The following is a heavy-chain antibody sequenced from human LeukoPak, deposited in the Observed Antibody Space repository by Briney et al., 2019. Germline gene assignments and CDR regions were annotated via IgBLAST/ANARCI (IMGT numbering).Heavy chain of an antibody. CDR1: GFIFSGYF. D-gene: IGHD7-27*01. Sequence: GGSLRLSCAASGFIFSGYFMDWVRQAPGKGLEWVGRIRKKPESYTTQYAASVKGRFVISRDDSKNSLYLQMNSLRTEDTAVYYCVRDNWGTDYWAREPWSPPPQ. CDR3: VRDNWGTDY. CDR2: IRKKPESYTT. V-gene: IGHV3-72*01. J-gene: IGHJ4*02.